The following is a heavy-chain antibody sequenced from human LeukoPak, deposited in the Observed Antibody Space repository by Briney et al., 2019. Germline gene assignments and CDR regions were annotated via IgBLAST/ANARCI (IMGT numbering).Heavy chain of an antibody. CDR1: GGSISSSNW. Sequence: PSGTLSVTCAVSGGSISSSNWWSWVRQPPGKGLEWIGEIYHSGSTNYNPSPKSRVTISVDKSKNQFSLKLSSVTAADTAVYYCARDWCSSTSCYSFDPWGQGTLVTVSS. J-gene: IGHJ5*02. D-gene: IGHD2-2*01. CDR2: IYHSGST. V-gene: IGHV4-4*02. CDR3: ARDWCSSTSCYSFDP.